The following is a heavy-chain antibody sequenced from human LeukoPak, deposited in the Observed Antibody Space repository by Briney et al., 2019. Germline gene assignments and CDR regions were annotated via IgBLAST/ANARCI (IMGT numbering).Heavy chain of an antibody. J-gene: IGHJ6*03. CDR3: ARKSVAATPRDIVYQYYSMDV. V-gene: IGHV7-4-1*02. Sequence: ASVKVSCKASGYTFTSYAMNWVRQAPGQGLEWMGWINTNTGNPTYAQGFTGRFVFSLDTSVSTAYLQISSLKSEDTAVYYCARKSVAATPRDIVYQYYSMDVWGKRSTVTVSS. CDR2: INTNTGNP. D-gene: IGHD2-15*01. CDR1: GYTFTSYA.